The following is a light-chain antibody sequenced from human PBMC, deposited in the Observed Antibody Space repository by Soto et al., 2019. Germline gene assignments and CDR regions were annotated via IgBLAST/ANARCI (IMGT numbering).Light chain of an antibody. CDR3: CSYAGSSIHVV. J-gene: IGLJ2*01. CDR1: SSDVGSYNF. Sequence: QSVLTQPASVSGSPGQSITISCTGTSSDVGSYNFVSWYQQHPGKAPKLMIYEGSKRPSGVSDRFSGSKSDNTASLTISGLQAEDEADYYCCSYAGSSIHVVFGGGTKLTVL. CDR2: EGS. V-gene: IGLV2-23*01.